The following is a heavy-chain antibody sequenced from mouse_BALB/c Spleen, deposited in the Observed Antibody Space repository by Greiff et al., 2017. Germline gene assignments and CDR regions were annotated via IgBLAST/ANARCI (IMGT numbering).Heavy chain of an antibody. CDR1: GFTFSSYA. D-gene: IGHD1-1*01. CDR3: ARPNYYGSSSYFDY. V-gene: IGHV5-9-3*01. Sequence: EVKLMESGGGLVKPGGSLKLSCAASGFTFSSYAMSWVRQTPEKRLEWVATISSGGSYTYYPDSVKGRFTISRDNAKNTLYLQMSSLRSEDTAMYYCARPNYYGSSSYFDYWGQGTTLTVSS. CDR2: ISSGGSYT. J-gene: IGHJ2*01.